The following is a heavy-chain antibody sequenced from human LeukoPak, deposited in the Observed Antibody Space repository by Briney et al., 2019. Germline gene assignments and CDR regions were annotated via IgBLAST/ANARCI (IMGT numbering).Heavy chain of an antibody. CDR1: GYTLTELS. D-gene: IGHD3-9*01. J-gene: IGHJ4*02. V-gene: IGHV1-24*01. CDR3: ARATRYFDWLLY. Sequence: ASVKVSCKVSGYTLTELSMHWVRQAPGKGLEWMGGFDPEDGETIYAQKFQGRVTMTEDTSTDTAYMELSRLRSDDTAVYYCARATRYFDWLLYWGQGTLVTVSS. CDR2: FDPEDGET.